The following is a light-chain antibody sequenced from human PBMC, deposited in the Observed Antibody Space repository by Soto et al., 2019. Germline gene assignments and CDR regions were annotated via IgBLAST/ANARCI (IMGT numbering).Light chain of an antibody. Sequence: QSVLTQPPSVSGAPGQRVTISCTGSSSNIGAGYDVHWYQQLPGTAPKLLIYGNNNRPSGVPDRFSGSKSGTSASLAITGLQAEDEADYYCQSHDSSLSGPHVIFGGGTKLTVL. CDR1: SSNIGAGYD. CDR3: QSHDSSLSGPHVI. V-gene: IGLV1-40*01. J-gene: IGLJ2*01. CDR2: GNN.